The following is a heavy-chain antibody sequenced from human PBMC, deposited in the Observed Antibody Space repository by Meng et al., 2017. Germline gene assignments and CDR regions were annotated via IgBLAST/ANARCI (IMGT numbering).Heavy chain of an antibody. CDR3: ARDTVEAYCGGDCCPLGY. CDR1: GGSFSGYY. V-gene: IGHV4-34*01. CDR2: INHSGST. Sequence: QVQLQQWGAGLLKPSETLSLTCAVYGGSFSGYYWSWIRQPPGKGLEWIGEINHSGSTNYNPSLKSRVTISVDTSKNQFSLKLSSVTAADTAVYYCARDTVEAYCGGDCCPLGYWGQETLVTVSS. D-gene: IGHD2-21*02. J-gene: IGHJ4*02.